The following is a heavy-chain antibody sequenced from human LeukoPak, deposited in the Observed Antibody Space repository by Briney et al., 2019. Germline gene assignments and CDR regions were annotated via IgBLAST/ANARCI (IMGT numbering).Heavy chain of an antibody. J-gene: IGHJ4*02. D-gene: IGHD6-13*01. Sequence: GGSLRLSCAASGFTFSSYWMSWVRQAPGKGLEWVANIKQDGSEKYYVDSVKGRFTISRDNAKNSLYLQMNSLRAEDTAVYYCAGDRPSGYSSSWYPTYWGQGTLVTVSS. CDR2: IKQDGSEK. V-gene: IGHV3-7*01. CDR1: GFTFSSYW. CDR3: AGDRPSGYSSSWYPTY.